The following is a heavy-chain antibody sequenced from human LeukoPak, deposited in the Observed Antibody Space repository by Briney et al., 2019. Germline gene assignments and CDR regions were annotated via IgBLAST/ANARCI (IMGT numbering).Heavy chain of an antibody. V-gene: IGHV3-23*01. J-gene: IGHJ4*02. D-gene: IGHD5-12*01. CDR2: ISGSGGST. CDR3: AKGSGYDTDFDY. CDR1: GFTFSSYA. Sequence: LPGGSLRLSCAASGFTFSSYAMSWVRQAPGKGLEWVSAISGSGGSTYYADSVKGRFTISRDNSKNTLYLQMNSLRAEDTAVYYCAKGSGYDTDFDYWGQGTLVSVSS.